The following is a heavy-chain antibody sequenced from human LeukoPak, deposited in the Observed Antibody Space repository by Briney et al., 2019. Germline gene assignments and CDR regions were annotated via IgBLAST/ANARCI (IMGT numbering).Heavy chain of an antibody. CDR3: ARDGPRYCSGGSCSSGEY. D-gene: IGHD2-15*01. J-gene: IGHJ4*02. CDR1: GYTFTSYD. V-gene: IGHV1-8*01. CDR2: MNPNSGNT. Sequence: GASVKVSCKASGYTFTSYDINWVRQATGQGLEWMGWMNPNSGNTGYAQKFQGRVTMTRNTSISTAYMELSSLRSEDTAVYYCARDGPRYCSGGSCSSGEYWGQGTLVTVSS.